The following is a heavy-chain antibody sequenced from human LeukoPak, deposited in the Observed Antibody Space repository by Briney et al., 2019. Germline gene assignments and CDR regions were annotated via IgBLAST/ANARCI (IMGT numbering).Heavy chain of an antibody. CDR2: INSDGSST. V-gene: IGHV3-74*01. CDR1: GFTFSSYW. J-gene: IGHJ4*02. D-gene: IGHD2-15*01. CDR3: AREGHCSGGSCYSAADY. Sequence: GSLRLSCAASGFTFSSYWMHWVRQAPGKGLVWVSRINSDGSSTSYADSVKGRFTISRDNAKNTLYLQMNSLRAEDTAVYYCAREGHCSGGSCYSAADYWGQGTLVTVSS.